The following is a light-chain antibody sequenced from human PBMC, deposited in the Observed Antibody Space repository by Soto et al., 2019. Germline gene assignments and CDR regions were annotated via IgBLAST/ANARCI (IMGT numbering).Light chain of an antibody. CDR1: QNIYTY. Sequence: DIQLTQSPPSLSASVGDRVTITCRASQNIYTYLNWYRQKPGKAPKLLIYAATTLQSGVPARFSGSGSGTDFTLAISSLQPEDFATYFCQQSYTTPPTFGQGTKVDTK. CDR3: QQSYTTPPT. CDR2: AAT. V-gene: IGKV1-39*01. J-gene: IGKJ1*01.